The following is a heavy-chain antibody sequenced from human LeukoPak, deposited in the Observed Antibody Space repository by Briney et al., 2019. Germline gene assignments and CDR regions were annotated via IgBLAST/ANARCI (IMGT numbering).Heavy chain of an antibody. CDR1: GGSISSGDYY. CDR2: IYYSGST. J-gene: IGHJ4*02. D-gene: IGHD3-10*01. V-gene: IGHV4-30-4*08. CDR3: ARREGGSGRVY. Sequence: SQTLSLTCTVSGGSISSGDYYWSWIRQPPGKGLEWIGYIYYSGSTYYNPSLKSRVTMSVDTSKNQFSLKLSSVTAADTAVYYCARREGGSGRVYWGQGTLVTVSS.